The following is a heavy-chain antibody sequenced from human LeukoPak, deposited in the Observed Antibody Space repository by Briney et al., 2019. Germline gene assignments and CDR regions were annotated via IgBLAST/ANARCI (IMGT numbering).Heavy chain of an antibody. CDR3: ARHVGTTLPRLSMDV. CDR1: GGSISSYY. J-gene: IGHJ6*02. V-gene: IGHV4-59*08. D-gene: IGHD4-11*01. Sequence: SSETLSLTCTVSGGSISSYYWSWIRQPPGKGLEWIGYIYYSGSTNYNPSLKSRVTISVDTSKNQFSLKLSSVTAADTAVYYCARHVGTTLPRLSMDVWGQGTTVTVSS. CDR2: IYYSGST.